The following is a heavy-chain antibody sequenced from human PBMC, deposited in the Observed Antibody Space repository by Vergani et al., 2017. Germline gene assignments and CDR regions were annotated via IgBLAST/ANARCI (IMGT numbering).Heavy chain of an antibody. CDR1: GFTFTAHG. D-gene: IGHD3-10*01. CDR3: ARGSMVRGVIPYYYYMDV. V-gene: IGHV3-23*01. CDR2: ISGQNFRT. Sequence: EVQLLESGGGSAQPGESLRLSCVASGFTFTAHGLNWVRQAPGKGLEWVSGISGQNFRTHYANSVKGRFTISRDNSKNSLYLQMNSLRAEDTAVYYCARGSMVRGVIPYYYYMDVWGKGTTVTVSS. J-gene: IGHJ6*03.